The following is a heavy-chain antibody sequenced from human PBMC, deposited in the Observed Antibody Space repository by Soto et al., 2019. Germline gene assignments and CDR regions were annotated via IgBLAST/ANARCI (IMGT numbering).Heavy chain of an antibody. J-gene: IGHJ4*02. Sequence: EVQLLESGGGLVQPGGSLRLSCAASGFTFSSYAMSWVRQAPGKGLEWVSAISGSGGSTYYADSVKGRFTISRDNSKNTLYLQMNSRRAEDTAVYYCAKDWGYSSGWYAFRGSDYWGQGTLVTVSS. V-gene: IGHV3-23*01. CDR2: ISGSGGST. D-gene: IGHD6-19*01. CDR1: GFTFSSYA. CDR3: AKDWGYSSGWYAFRGSDY.